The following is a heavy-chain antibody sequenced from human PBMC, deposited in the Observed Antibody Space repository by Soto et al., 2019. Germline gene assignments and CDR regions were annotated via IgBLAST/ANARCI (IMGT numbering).Heavy chain of an antibody. Sequence: ASVKVSCKASGYTFTSYYMHWVRQAPGQGLEWMGIINPSGGSTSYAQKFQGRVTMTRDTSTSTVYMELSSLRSEDTAVYYCARDRITIFGVVTENWFDPWGQGTLVTVSS. D-gene: IGHD3-3*01. V-gene: IGHV1-46*01. CDR2: INPSGGST. CDR3: ARDRITIFGVVTENWFDP. CDR1: GYTFTSYY. J-gene: IGHJ5*02.